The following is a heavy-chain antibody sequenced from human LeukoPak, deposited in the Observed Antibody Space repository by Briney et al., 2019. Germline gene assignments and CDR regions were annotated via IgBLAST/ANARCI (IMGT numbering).Heavy chain of an antibody. CDR2: IYTSGST. J-gene: IGHJ4*02. CDR3: ARDQSSSWYLGYYFDY. CDR1: GGSISSYY. Sequence: SETLSLTCTVSGGSISSYYWSWIRQPAGKGLEWIGRIYTSGSTNYNPSLKSRVTMSVDTSKNQFSLKLSSATAADTAVYYCARDQSSSWYLGYYFDYWGQGTLVTVSS. V-gene: IGHV4-4*07. D-gene: IGHD6-13*01.